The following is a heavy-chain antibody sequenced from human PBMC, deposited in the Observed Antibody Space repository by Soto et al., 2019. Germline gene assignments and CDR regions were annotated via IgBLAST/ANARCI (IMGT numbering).Heavy chain of an antibody. Sequence: EVQLVESGGGLVKPGGSLRLSCAASGFTFSNVWMNWVRQAPGKGLEWVGRIKSKTDGGTTDYAAPVKGRFTISRDDSKNTLYLQMNSLKADYTAVYYCTPLALKYSSGWYEFSDWGQGTLVTVSS. J-gene: IGHJ4*02. D-gene: IGHD6-19*01. CDR1: GFTFSNVW. CDR3: TPLALKYSSGWYEFSD. CDR2: IKSKTDGGTT. V-gene: IGHV3-15*07.